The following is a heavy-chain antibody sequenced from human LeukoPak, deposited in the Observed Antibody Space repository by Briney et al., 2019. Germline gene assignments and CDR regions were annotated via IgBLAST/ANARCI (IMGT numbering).Heavy chain of an antibody. J-gene: IGHJ4*02. CDR3: ARERTYYDFWRGYLGFYFDN. CDR2: IGTAGDT. V-gene: IGHV3-13*01. Sequence: GGSLRLSCAASGFTFSSYDMHWVRQATGKGLEWVSAIGTAGDTYYPGAVKGRFTISRENAKNSLYLQMNSLRAGDTAVYYCARERTYYDFWRGYLGFYFDNWGQGTLVTVSS. CDR1: GFTFSSYD. D-gene: IGHD3-3*01.